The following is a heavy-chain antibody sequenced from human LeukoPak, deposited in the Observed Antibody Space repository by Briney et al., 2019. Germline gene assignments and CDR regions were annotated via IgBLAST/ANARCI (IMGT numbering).Heavy chain of an antibody. CDR3: ARDNPPIAAMGFWDY. Sequence: PSEAFLLTCSIPGYSISSGYYATWIRQPPGKELEWHASIYYSGSTYYNPSLKGRVTISVDTSKSQFYLELSSVTAADTAVYYCARDNPPIAAMGFWDYWGQGTLVTVSS. V-gene: IGHV4-38-2*02. J-gene: IGHJ4*02. D-gene: IGHD6-6*01. CDR2: IYYSGST. CDR1: GYSISSGYY.